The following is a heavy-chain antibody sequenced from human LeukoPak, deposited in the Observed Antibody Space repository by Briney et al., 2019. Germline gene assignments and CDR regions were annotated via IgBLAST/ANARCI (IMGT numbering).Heavy chain of an antibody. J-gene: IGHJ3*02. V-gene: IGHV3-21*01. CDR1: GFIVSSHY. Sequence: PGGSLRLSCVSSGFIVSSHYMSWVRQAPGKGLEWVSSISSSGTYVYYADSVKGRFTISRDNAKNSLSLQMNSLRADDAAVYYCARASSKQLAGYLPDGFDIWGQGTMVTVSS. CDR2: ISSSGTYV. CDR3: ARASSKQLAGYLPDGFDI. D-gene: IGHD3-9*01.